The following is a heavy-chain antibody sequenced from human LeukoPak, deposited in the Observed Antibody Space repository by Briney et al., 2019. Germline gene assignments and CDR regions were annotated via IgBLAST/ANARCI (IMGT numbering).Heavy chain of an antibody. CDR2: INHSGST. CDR1: GGSFSGYY. V-gene: IGHV4-34*01. Sequence: SETLSLTCAVYGGSFSGYYWSWIRQPPGKGLEWIGEINHSGSTNYNPSLKSRVTISVDTSKNQFSLKLSSVTAADTAVYYCARALGYYYDSSGYSYWGQGTLVTVSS. J-gene: IGHJ4*02. D-gene: IGHD3-22*01. CDR3: ARALGYYYDSSGYSY.